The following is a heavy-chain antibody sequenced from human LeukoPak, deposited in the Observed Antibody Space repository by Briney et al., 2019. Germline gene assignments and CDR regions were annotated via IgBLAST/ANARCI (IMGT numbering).Heavy chain of an antibody. J-gene: IGHJ4*02. CDR1: GGSISSSSYY. D-gene: IGHD3-16*01. V-gene: IGHV4-39*01. Sequence: SETLSLTCTVSGGSISSSSYYWGWIRQPPGKGLEWIGSIYYSGSTYYNPSLKSRVTISVDTSKNQFSLKLSSVTAADTAVYYCARHCENWGSCTLFDYWGQGTLVTVSS. CDR2: IYYSGST. CDR3: ARHCENWGSCTLFDY.